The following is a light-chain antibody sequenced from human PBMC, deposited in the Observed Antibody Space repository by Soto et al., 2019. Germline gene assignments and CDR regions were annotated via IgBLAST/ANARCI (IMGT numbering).Light chain of an antibody. Sequence: DIQLTQSPSFLSASVGDRVTITYRASQGISSYLAWYQQKXGKAPKXXIYAASTLPSGVPSRFSGSGSGTEFTLTISSLQPEDFETYYCQQLNSYPLTFGGGTKVDIK. CDR1: QGISSY. J-gene: IGKJ4*01. CDR2: AAS. CDR3: QQLNSYPLT. V-gene: IGKV1-9*01.